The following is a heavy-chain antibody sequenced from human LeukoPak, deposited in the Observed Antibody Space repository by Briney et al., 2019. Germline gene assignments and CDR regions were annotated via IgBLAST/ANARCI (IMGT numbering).Heavy chain of an antibody. J-gene: IGHJ4*02. CDR3: AKGGQNFDFWRFDY. D-gene: IGHD3-3*01. CDR2: ISGSGGST. V-gene: IGHV3-23*01. Sequence: GGSLRLSCEASGLSFSDHAMSWVRQAPGKGLGWVSSISGSGGSTYYADFVKDRASISRDNSKNTVYLRLNSLRAEDSAVYFCAKGGQNFDFWRFDYWGQGTVVTVSS. CDR1: GLSFSDHA.